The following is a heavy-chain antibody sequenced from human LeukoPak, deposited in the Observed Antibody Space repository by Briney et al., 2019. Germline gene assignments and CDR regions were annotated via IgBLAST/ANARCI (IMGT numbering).Heavy chain of an antibody. CDR3: ARTRPYYYGSGSSDY. Sequence: SETLSLTCAVYGGSFSGYYWSWIRQPPGKGLEWIGEINHSGSTNYNPSLKSRVTISVDTSKNQFSLKLSSVTAADTAVYYCARTRPYYYGSGSSDYWGQGTLVTFSS. CDR2: INHSGST. CDR1: GGSFSGYY. D-gene: IGHD3-10*01. J-gene: IGHJ4*02. V-gene: IGHV4-34*01.